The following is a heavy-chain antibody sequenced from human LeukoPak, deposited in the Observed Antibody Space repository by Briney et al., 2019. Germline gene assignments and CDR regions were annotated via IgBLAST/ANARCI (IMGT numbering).Heavy chain of an antibody. J-gene: IGHJ5*02. CDR1: GGSFSAYY. D-gene: IGHD1-26*01. V-gene: IGHV4-34*01. Sequence: SETLSLTCAVYGGSFSAYYWSWIRQPPGKGLEWIGEINHSGSTNYNPSLKTRVTISVDTSKNQFSLKLSSVTAADTAVYYCARPPWGPWGQGILVTVSS. CDR3: ARPPWGP. CDR2: INHSGST.